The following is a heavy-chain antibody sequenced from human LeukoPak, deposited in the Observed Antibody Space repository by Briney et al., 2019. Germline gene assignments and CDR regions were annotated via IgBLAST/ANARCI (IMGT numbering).Heavy chain of an antibody. CDR2: ISGSGGST. CDR1: GFTFSSYA. Sequence: EAGGSLRLSCAASGFTFSSYAMSWVRQAPGKGLEWVSAISGSGGSTYYADSVKGRFTISRDNSKNTLYLQMNSLRAEDTAVYYCAKREVGVSKPFDYWGQGTLVTVSS. V-gene: IGHV3-23*01. CDR3: AKREVGVSKPFDY. J-gene: IGHJ4*02. D-gene: IGHD1-26*01.